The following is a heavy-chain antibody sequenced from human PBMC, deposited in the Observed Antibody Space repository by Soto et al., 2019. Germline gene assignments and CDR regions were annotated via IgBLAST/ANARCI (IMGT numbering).Heavy chain of an antibody. CDR3: ARALSRSTVNYFEY. V-gene: IGHV4-31*11. D-gene: IGHD3-10*01. J-gene: IGHJ4*02. CDR2: IYYSGST. Sequence: PSETLSLTCAFSVGSISNAGYYCSWIRQRPGKGPEWIGYIYYSGSTYYNPYLKSRLSMSLDTSENQFSLKLSSVTAADTAVYYCARALSRSTVNYFEYWGQGTLVIVS. CDR1: VGSISNAGYY.